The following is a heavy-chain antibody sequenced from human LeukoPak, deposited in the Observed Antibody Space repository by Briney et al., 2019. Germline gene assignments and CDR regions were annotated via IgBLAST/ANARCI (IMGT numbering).Heavy chain of an antibody. CDR1: GYTFTRYD. D-gene: IGHD3-22*01. J-gene: IGHJ4*02. Sequence: ASVKVSCQASGYTFTRYDINWVRQATGQGLEWMGWMNPKSGNTGHAQKFQGRVTITRDTSISTVYMELSSLRSEDTAVYFCARVDGSADYWGQGTLVTVSS. CDR3: ARVDGSADY. V-gene: IGHV1-8*03. CDR2: MNPKSGNT.